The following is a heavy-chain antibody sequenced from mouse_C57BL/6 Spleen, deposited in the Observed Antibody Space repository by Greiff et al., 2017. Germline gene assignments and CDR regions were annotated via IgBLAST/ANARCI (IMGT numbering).Heavy chain of an antibody. V-gene: IGHV6-3*01. Sequence: EVKVEESGGGLVQPGGSMKLSCVASGFTFSNYWMNWVRQSPEKGLEWVAQIRLKSDNYATHYSESVKGRFTISRDDSKSSVYLQMNNLRAEDTGIYYCVSYYFDYWGQGTTLTVSS. CDR1: GFTFSNYW. CDR3: VSYYFDY. D-gene: IGHD6-2*01. J-gene: IGHJ2*01. CDR2: IRLKSDNYAT.